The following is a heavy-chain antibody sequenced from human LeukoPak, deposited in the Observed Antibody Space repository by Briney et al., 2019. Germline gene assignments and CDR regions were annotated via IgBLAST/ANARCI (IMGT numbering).Heavy chain of an antibody. CDR1: GFTFDDYA. D-gene: IGHD6-13*01. V-gene: IGHV3-9*03. Sequence: GGSLTLSCAASGFTFDDYAMHWVRQAPGKGLEWVSGISWNSGSIGYADSVKGRFTISRDNAKNSLYLQMNSLRAEDMALYYCAKVARSYSSSWIFDYWGQGTLVTVSS. CDR2: ISWNSGSI. J-gene: IGHJ4*02. CDR3: AKVARSYSSSWIFDY.